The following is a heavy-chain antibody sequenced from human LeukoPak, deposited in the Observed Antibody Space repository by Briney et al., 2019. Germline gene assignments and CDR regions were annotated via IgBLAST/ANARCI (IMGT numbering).Heavy chain of an antibody. J-gene: IGHJ4*02. D-gene: IGHD5-18*01. V-gene: IGHV1-2*02. CDR1: GYTFTGYY. CDR2: INPNSGGT. Sequence: ASVKVSCKASGYTFTGYYMHWVRQAPGQGLEWMGWINPNSGGTNYAQKFQGRVTMTRDTSISTAYMELSRLRSDDTAVYYCARSYGYRYGYISDFDYWGQGTLVTVS. CDR3: ARSYGYRYGYISDFDY.